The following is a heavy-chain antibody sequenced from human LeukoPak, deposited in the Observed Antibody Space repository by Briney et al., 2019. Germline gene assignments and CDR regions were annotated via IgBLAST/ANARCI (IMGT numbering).Heavy chain of an antibody. D-gene: IGHD2-8*01. V-gene: IGHV5-51*01. CDR1: GYSFTSYW. Sequence: GESLKISCKGSGYSFTSYWIGWVRQMPGKGLEWMGIIYPGDSDTRYSPSFQGQVTISADKSISTAYLQWSSLKASDTAMYYCARPLMGPLGPLNPLHYDYWGQGTLVTVSS. J-gene: IGHJ4*02. CDR2: IYPGDSDT. CDR3: ARPLMGPLGPLNPLHYDY.